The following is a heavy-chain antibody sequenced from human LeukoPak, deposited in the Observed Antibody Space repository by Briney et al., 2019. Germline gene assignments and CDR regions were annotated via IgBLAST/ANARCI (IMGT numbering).Heavy chain of an antibody. CDR2: INPNSGGT. D-gene: IGHD2-21*02. CDR1: GYTFTGYY. Sequence: ASVKVSCKASGYTFTGYYMHWVRQAPGQGLEWMGWINPNSGGTNYAQKFQGRVTMTRDTSISTAYMELSRLRSDDTAVYYCARAAEVVTLHYYYYMDVWGKGTTVTVSS. J-gene: IGHJ6*03. V-gene: IGHV1-2*02. CDR3: ARAAEVVTLHYYYYMDV.